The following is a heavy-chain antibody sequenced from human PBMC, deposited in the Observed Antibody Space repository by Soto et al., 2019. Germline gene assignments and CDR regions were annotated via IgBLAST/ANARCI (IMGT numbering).Heavy chain of an antibody. CDR3: ARARTAAGLFDY. J-gene: IGHJ4*02. D-gene: IGHD6-13*01. CDR1: GGTFSSYA. CDR2: IIPIFGTA. Sequence: SVKVSCKASGGTFSSYAIIWVRQAPGQGLEWMGGIIPIFGTANYAQKFQGRVTITADESTSTAYMELSSLRSEDTAVYYCARARTAAGLFDYWGQGTLVTVS. V-gene: IGHV1-69*13.